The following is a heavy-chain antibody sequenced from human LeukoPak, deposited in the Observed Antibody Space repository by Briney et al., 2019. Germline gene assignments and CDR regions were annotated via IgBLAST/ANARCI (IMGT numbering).Heavy chain of an antibody. V-gene: IGHV3-23*01. CDR1: GFTFSSYA. Sequence: GGSLRLSCAASGFTFSSYAMSWVRQAPGKGLEWVSGITNSGGGTFYADSVKGRFAISRDNSKNTLYLQMNNLRAEDTAIYYCAKKGAVTATGYFDYWGQGTLVTVSS. J-gene: IGHJ4*02. CDR3: AKKGAVTATGYFDY. D-gene: IGHD2-21*02. CDR2: ITNSGGGT.